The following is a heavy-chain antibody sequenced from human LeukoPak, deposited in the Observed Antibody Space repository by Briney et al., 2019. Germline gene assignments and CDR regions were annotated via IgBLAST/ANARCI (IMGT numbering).Heavy chain of an antibody. CDR1: GGSISSYY. V-gene: IGHV4-59*08. CDR3: AGRTGTLDY. D-gene: IGHD1-7*01. J-gene: IGHJ4*02. CDR2: IYYSGST. Sequence: SETLSLTCTVSGGSISSYYWSWIRQPPGKGLEWIGYIYYSGSTNYNPSLKSRVTISVDTSKSQFSLKLSSVTAADTAVYYCAGRTGTLDYWGQGTLVTVSS.